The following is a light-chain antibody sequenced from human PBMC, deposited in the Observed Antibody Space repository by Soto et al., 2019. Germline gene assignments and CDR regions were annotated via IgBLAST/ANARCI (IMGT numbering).Light chain of an antibody. J-gene: IGLJ1*01. V-gene: IGLV2-14*01. CDR2: DVS. CDR3: GSYTTSSNYV. Sequence: QSALTQPASVSGSPGQSITISCTGTSRDVDAYNYVSWYQQYPGKAPKLMIYDVSNRPSGVSNRFSGSKSGNTASLTISGLQAEDEADYYCGSYTTSSNYVFGTGTKVTV. CDR1: SRDVDAYNY.